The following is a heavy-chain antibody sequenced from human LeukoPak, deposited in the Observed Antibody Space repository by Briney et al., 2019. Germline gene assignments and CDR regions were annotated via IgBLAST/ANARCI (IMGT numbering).Heavy chain of an antibody. Sequence: SDTLSLTCAVSGYSISSNNWWGWIRQPPGKGLEWIGYIYYSGSTYYNPSLKSRLTMPVDTSKNQFSLKLSSVTAVDTAVYYCARNLGRRYFDLWGRGTLVTVSS. V-gene: IGHV4-28*01. D-gene: IGHD3-16*01. CDR3: ARNLGRRYFDL. J-gene: IGHJ2*01. CDR1: GYSISSNNW. CDR2: IYYSGST.